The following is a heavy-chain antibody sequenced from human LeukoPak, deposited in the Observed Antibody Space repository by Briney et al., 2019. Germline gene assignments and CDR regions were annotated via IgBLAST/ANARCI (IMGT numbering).Heavy chain of an antibody. CDR2: LSGSGGST. Sequence: PGGSLRLSCAASGSTFSSYAMSWVRQAPGKGLEWVSALSGSGGSTHYADSVQGRFTISRDNSKNTLYLQANSLRAEDTAIYYCAKAAAPGGYWYFDLWGRGTLVTVS. CDR3: AKAAAPGGYWYFDL. V-gene: IGHV3-23*01. D-gene: IGHD6-13*01. J-gene: IGHJ2*01. CDR1: GSTFSSYA.